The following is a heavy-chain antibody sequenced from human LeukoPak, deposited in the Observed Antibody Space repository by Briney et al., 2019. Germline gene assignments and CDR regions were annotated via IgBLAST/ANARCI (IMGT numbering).Heavy chain of an antibody. V-gene: IGHV1-69*05. CDR3: ARTPQHSYYYYNMDV. CDR2: IIPSFGTA. CDR1: GGTFSTYA. J-gene: IGHJ6*03. D-gene: IGHD5-18*01. Sequence: SVKVSCKASGGTFSTYAITWVRQAPGQGLEWMGGIIPSFGTANYAQKFQDRVTITTDASTSTVHMELTSLRSEDTAVYYCARTPQHSYYYYNMDVWGKGTTVTVAS.